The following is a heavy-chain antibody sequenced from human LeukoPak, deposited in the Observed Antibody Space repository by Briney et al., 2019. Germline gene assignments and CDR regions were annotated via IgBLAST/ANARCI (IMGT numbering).Heavy chain of an antibody. Sequence: PGGSLRLSCAASGFTFSNFVLNWVRQAPGKGLEWVASISKNGDTTHYVDSVKGRFAIFRDNSRNTLFLQMSSLRVEDTAVYHCVKVSNSDWSMFFDHWGPGSLVTVSS. CDR3: VKVSNSDWSMFFDH. CDR2: ISKNGDTT. CDR1: GFTFSNFV. D-gene: IGHD6-19*01. V-gene: IGHV3-23*01. J-gene: IGHJ4*02.